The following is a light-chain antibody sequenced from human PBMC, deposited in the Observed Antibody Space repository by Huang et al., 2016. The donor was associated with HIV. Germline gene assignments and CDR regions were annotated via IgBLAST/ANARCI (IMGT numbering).Light chain of an antibody. CDR2: AAS. J-gene: IGKJ2*01. V-gene: IGKV1-39*01. Sequence: DIQMTQSPSSLSASVGDRVTITCRASQNINKYLNWYQQKSGRAPRLLIFAASSLKGGVPSRFSGGGSGTNFTLTIDGLQPEDSAIYYCQQSYGTLRTFGQGTQVKI. CDR3: QQSYGTLRT. CDR1: QNINKY.